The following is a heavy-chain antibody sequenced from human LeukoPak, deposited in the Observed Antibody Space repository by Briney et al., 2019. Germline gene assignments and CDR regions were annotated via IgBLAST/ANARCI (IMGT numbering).Heavy chain of an antibody. J-gene: IGHJ6*02. CDR1: GFTFSSYA. D-gene: IGHD3-10*01. CDR3: AKDPRGYGSSYGMDV. V-gene: IGHV3-23*01. Sequence: GGSLRLSCAASGFTFSSYAMSWVRQAPGKGLEWVSAISGSGGSTYYADSVKGRFTISRDNSKNTLYLQMNSLRAEDTAVYYCAKDPRGYGSSYGMDVWGQGTTVTVSS. CDR2: ISGSGGST.